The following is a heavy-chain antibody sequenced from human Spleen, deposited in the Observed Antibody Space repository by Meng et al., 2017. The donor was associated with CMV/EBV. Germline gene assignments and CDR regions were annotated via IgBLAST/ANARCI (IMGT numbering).Heavy chain of an antibody. CDR1: GFSLSNNT. CDR3: AKTKGLGPHDFDY. J-gene: IGHJ4*02. Sequence: GESLKISCAASGFSLSNNTMHWVRQAAGKGLEWVAVISDDGLNKYYADCVKGRFTISRDNSKNTVYLQMNSLRAEDTTVYYCAKTKGLGPHDFDYWGQGTLVTVSS. D-gene: IGHD2-8*01. V-gene: IGHV3-30-3*02. CDR2: ISDDGLNK.